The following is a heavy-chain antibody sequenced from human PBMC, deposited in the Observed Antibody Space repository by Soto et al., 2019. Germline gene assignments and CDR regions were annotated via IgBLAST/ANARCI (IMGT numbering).Heavy chain of an antibody. CDR2: IPGSGGST. J-gene: IGHJ5*02. D-gene: IGHD1-26*01. Sequence: PSETLSLTCTVSGGSISSGGYYWSWIRQHPGKGLEWVSAIPGSGGSTYYADSVKGRFTISRDNSKNTLYLRMNSLRAEDTAVYYCAKDVPGELLPTCFDPWGQGTLVTVSS. V-gene: IGHV3-23*01. CDR1: GGSISSGGYY. CDR3: AKDVPGELLPTCFDP.